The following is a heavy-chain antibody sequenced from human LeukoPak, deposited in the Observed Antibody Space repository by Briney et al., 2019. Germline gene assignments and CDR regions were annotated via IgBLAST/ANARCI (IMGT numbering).Heavy chain of an antibody. V-gene: IGHV4-39*07. Sequence: SETLSLTCTVSGGSISSSSYYWGWIRQPPGKGLEWIGYIYHSGSTYYNPSLKSRVTISVDRSKNQFSLKLSSVTAADTAVYYCARVGAAAAPYNWFDPWGQGTLVTVSS. CDR2: IYHSGST. CDR1: GGSISSSSYY. D-gene: IGHD6-13*01. CDR3: ARVGAAAAPYNWFDP. J-gene: IGHJ5*02.